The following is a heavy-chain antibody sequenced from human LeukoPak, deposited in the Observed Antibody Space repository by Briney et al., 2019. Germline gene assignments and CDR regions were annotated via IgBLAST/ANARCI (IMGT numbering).Heavy chain of an antibody. CDR3: ARQKDSSTWYEIFDY. CDR2: IYPGDSDT. V-gene: IGHV5-51*01. Sequence: GESLKISCQASGYNFTNYWIGWVRQMPGKGLEWMGIIYPGDSDTRYSPSFQGQVTISADKSISTAYLQWSSLKASDTAMYFCARQKDSSTWYEIFDYWGQGTLVTVSS. CDR1: GYNFTNYW. D-gene: IGHD6-13*01. J-gene: IGHJ4*02.